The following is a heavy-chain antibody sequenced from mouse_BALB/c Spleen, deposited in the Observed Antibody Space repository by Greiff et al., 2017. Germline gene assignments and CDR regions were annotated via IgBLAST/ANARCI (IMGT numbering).Heavy chain of an antibody. CDR3: ARSFYYDYDSFAY. CDR1: GDSITSGD. Sequence: EVKVVESGPSLVKPSQTLSLTCSVTGDSITSGDWNWIRKFPGNKLEYMGYISYSGSTYYNPSLKSRISITRDTSKNQYYLQLNSVTTEDTATYYCARSFYYDYDSFAYWGQGTLVTVSA. CDR2: ISYSGST. V-gene: IGHV3-8*02. J-gene: IGHJ3*01. D-gene: IGHD2-4*01.